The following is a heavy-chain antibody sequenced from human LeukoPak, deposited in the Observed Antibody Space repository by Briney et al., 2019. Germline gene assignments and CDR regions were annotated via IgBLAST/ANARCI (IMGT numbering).Heavy chain of an antibody. CDR2: ISSSSSTI. V-gene: IGHV3-48*02. J-gene: IGHJ4*02. CDR3: ARAGLTTYPPNFDY. D-gene: IGHD1-1*01. CDR1: GSTFSSYS. Sequence: GGSLRLSCAASGSTFSSYSMDWVRQAPGKGLEWVSYISSSSSTIYYADSVKGRFTISRDNAKNSLFLQMSSLRDEDTAVYYCARAGLTTYPPNFDYWGQGTLVTVSS.